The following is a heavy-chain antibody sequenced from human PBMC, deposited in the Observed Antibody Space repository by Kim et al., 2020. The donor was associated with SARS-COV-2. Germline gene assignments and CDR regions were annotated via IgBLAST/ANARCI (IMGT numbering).Heavy chain of an antibody. CDR1: GYNLSTYE. J-gene: IGHJ6*02. CDR3: ARGSRGEYCTGGRCYPGYYYYGMDV. D-gene: IGHD2-15*01. Sequence: ASVKVSCKASGYNLSTYERHWVRQAPGQGLEWMGIINPSGDSTSYAQRFQGRVTMTRDTSTGTVYMELNSLRSEDTATYYCARGSRGEYCTGGRCYPGYYYYGMDVWGQGTTVTVSS. CDR2: INPSGDST. V-gene: IGHV1-46*01.